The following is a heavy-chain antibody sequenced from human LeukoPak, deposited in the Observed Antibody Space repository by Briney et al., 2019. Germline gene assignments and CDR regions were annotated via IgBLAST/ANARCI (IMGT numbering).Heavy chain of an antibody. D-gene: IGHD6-19*01. J-gene: IGHJ4*02. CDR3: ARDEAGWFDY. Sequence: GSLRLSCAASGFTFSGFEMNWVRQAPGKGLEWISYISSSYRTIYYADSVKGRFTVSRDNTKNSIYLQMNSLRVEDTAVYYCARDEAGWFDYWGQGTLVTVSS. CDR1: GFTFSGFE. CDR2: ISSSYRTI. V-gene: IGHV3-48*03.